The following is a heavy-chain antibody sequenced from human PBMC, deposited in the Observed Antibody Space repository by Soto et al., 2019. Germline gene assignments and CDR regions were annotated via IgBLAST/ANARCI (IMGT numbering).Heavy chain of an antibody. V-gene: IGHV1-8*01. CDR3: ARGRSYRQD. CDR2: MNPNSGNT. D-gene: IGHD1-26*01. Sequence: QVQLVLSGAEVKKPGASVKVSCKASGYTFTNYDIYWVRQATGQGLEWMGWMNPNSGNTGYAQKCQGRVTTTRNTSISTAYMELSSLRSEDTAVYYCARGRSYRQDWGQGTLVTVSS. J-gene: IGHJ4*02. CDR1: GYTFTNYD.